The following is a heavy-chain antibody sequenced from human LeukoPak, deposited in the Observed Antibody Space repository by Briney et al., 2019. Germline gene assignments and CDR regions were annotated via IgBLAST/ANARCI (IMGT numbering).Heavy chain of an antibody. CDR3: ARDRGYSTVDY. CDR1: AFTFSNYW. J-gene: IGHJ4*02. D-gene: IGHD4-23*01. CDR2: IKEDGSEI. V-gene: IGHV3-7*01. Sequence: GGSLRLSCAASAFTFSNYWMSWVRQAPGKGLEWVANIKEDGSEINYVDSVKGRFTISRDNAKNSLYLQMNSQRVDDTAVYYCARDRGYSTVDYWGQGTLVTVSS.